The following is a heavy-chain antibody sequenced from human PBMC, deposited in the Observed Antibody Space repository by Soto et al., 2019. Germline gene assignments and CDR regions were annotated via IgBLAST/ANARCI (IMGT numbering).Heavy chain of an antibody. CDR2: IDPSDSYT. Sequence: PGESLKISCKGSGYSFTSYWISWVRQMPGKGLEWMGRIDPSDSYTNYSPSFQGHVTISADKSISTAYLQWSSLKASDTAMYYCARRDVNWYDGGYYYYGMDVWGQGTTVTGSS. D-gene: IGHD1-1*01. V-gene: IGHV5-10-1*01. J-gene: IGHJ6*02. CDR1: GYSFTSYW. CDR3: ARRDVNWYDGGYYYYGMDV.